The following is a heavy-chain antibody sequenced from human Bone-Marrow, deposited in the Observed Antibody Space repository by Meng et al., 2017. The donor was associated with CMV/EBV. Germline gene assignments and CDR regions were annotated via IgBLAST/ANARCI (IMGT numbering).Heavy chain of an antibody. CDR2: INSDGSST. CDR3: ARDGRPYYDFWSGYYDYYYGMDV. D-gene: IGHD3-3*01. Sequence: GESLKISCAASGFTFSSYGMHWVRQVPGKGLVWVSRINSDGSSTSYVDSVKGRFTISRDNAKNTLYLQMNSLRAEDTAVYYCARDGRPYYDFWSGYYDYYYGMDVWGQGTTVTVSS. J-gene: IGHJ6*02. CDR1: GFTFSSYG. V-gene: IGHV3-74*01.